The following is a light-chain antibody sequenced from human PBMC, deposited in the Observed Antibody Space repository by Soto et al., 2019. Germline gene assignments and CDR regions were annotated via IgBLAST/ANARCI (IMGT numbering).Light chain of an antibody. CDR1: QNVLSD. V-gene: IGKV3-15*01. CDR2: GAT. J-gene: IGKJ1*01. Sequence: EILLTQSPATLSVSPGETATLSCRASQNVLSDLAWYQQKPGQAPRLLVYGATPRATDAPAKFRGRGSGTEFSLTISSLQSEDSATYYCQQYRSWPRTFGQGTKVDIK. CDR3: QQYRSWPRT.